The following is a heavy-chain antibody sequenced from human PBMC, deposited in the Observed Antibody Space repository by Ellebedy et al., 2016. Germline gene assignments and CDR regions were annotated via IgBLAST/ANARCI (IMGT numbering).Heavy chain of an antibody. CDR1: GFTFSSYA. CDR3: ASFSGSYRNLDY. CDR2: ISGSGGST. D-gene: IGHD1-26*01. V-gene: IGHV3-23*01. J-gene: IGHJ4*02. Sequence: GGSLRLSCAATGFTFSSYAMSWVRQAPGKGLEWVSTISGSGGSTNYADSVKGRFTISRDNSKKTLYLQMNSLTAEDTAVYYCASFSGSYRNLDYWGQGTLVTVSS.